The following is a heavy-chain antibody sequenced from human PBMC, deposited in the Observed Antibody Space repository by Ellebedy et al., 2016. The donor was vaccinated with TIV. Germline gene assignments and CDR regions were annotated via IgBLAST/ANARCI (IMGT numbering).Heavy chain of an antibody. CDR2: IKQDGSEK. D-gene: IGHD2-21*02. Sequence: GGSLRLSXAASGFTFSSYWMSWVRQAPGKGLEWVANIKQDGSEKYYVDSVKGRFTISRDNAKNSLYLQMNSLRAEDTAVYYCARREYCGGDCLGPPGYWGQGTLVTVSS. CDR3: ARREYCGGDCLGPPGY. V-gene: IGHV3-7*01. CDR1: GFTFSSYW. J-gene: IGHJ4*02.